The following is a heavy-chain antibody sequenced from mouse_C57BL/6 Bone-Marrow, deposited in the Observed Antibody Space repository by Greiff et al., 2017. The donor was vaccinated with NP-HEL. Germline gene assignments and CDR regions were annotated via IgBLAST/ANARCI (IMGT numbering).Heavy chain of an antibody. CDR1: GYTFTSYW. J-gene: IGHJ4*01. Sequence: VQLQQPGAELVRPGSSVKLSCKASGYTFTSYWMDWVKQRPGQGLEWIGNIYPSDSETHYNQKFKDKATLTVDKSSSTAYMQLSSLTSEDSAVYYCARSYYGSSPYYYAMDYWGQGTSVTVSS. D-gene: IGHD1-1*01. CDR2: IYPSDSET. V-gene: IGHV1-61*01. CDR3: ARSYYGSSPYYYAMDY.